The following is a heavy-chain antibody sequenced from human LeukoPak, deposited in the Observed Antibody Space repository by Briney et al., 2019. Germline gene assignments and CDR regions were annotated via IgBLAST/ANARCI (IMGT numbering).Heavy chain of an antibody. CDR3: ARDWFHAIDY. V-gene: IGHV3-74*01. CDR2: IRSDGSDT. D-gene: IGHD2/OR15-2a*01. CDR1: GFTFSDTW. J-gene: IGHJ4*02. Sequence: GGPLRLSCAASGFTFSDTWMHWVRQAPGEGLVWVSRIRSDGSDTRYAESVKGRFTISRDNAENTLYLQMNSLRAEDTAVYYCARDWFHAIDYWGQGTLVTVSS.